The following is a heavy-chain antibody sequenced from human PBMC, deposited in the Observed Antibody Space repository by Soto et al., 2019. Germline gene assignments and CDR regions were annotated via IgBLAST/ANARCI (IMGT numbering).Heavy chain of an antibody. V-gene: IGHV1-3*01. CDR1: GYTFTSYA. CDR3: AMSVDCGGDCYLNYFDY. CDR2: INAGNGNT. D-gene: IGHD2-21*02. Sequence: GASVKVSCKASGYTFTSYAMHWVRQAPGQRLEWMGGINAGNGNTKYSQKFQGRVTITRDTSASTAYMELSSLRSEDTAVYYCAMSVDCGGDCYLNYFDYVGQGTLVTVSS. J-gene: IGHJ4*02.